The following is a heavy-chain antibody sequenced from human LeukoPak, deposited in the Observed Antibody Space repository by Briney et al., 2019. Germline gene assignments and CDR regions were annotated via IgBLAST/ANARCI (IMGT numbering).Heavy chain of an antibody. CDR2: IRASGEA. CDR3: ARDRAANQEWVEFDP. D-gene: IGHD3-3*01. Sequence: PGGSLRLSRAVSGFRVSDYYMSWVRQAPGKGLEWVGLIRASGEAFYADFARGRYAISRDESEKTLYFQMNSLRVEYTAVYFCARDRAANQEWVEFDPRGQGTPVIVSS. CDR1: GFRVSDYY. J-gene: IGHJ5*02. V-gene: IGHV3-66*03.